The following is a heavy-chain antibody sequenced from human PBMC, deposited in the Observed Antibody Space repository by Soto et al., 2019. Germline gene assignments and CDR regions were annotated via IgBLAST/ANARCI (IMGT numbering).Heavy chain of an antibody. D-gene: IGHD7-27*01. J-gene: IGHJ4*02. CDR1: GFTFSSYS. CDR3: ARVQLTGVLGYFDY. CDR2: ISSSSSYI. V-gene: IGHV3-21*01. Sequence: GGSLRLSCAASGFTFSSYSMNWVRQAPGKGLEWVSSISSSSSYIYYADSVKGRFTISRDNAKNSLYLQMNSLRAEDTAVYYCARVQLTGVLGYFDYWGQGTLVTVSS.